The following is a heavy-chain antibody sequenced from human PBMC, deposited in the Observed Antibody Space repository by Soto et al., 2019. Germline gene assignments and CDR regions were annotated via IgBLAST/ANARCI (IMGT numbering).Heavy chain of an antibody. D-gene: IGHD3-22*01. CDR3: ARGGYYDSSGYPGY. Sequence: QPGGSLRLSCAASGFTFSSYEMNWVRQAPGKGLEWVSYISSSGSTIYYADSVKGRFTISRDNAKNSLYLQMNSLRAEDTAVYYCARGGYYDSSGYPGYWGQGTLVTVSS. V-gene: IGHV3-48*03. CDR2: ISSSGSTI. CDR1: GFTFSSYE. J-gene: IGHJ4*02.